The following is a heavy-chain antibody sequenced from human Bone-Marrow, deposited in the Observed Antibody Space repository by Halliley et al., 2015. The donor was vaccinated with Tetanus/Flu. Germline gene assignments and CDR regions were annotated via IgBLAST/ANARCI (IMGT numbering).Heavy chain of an antibody. V-gene: IGHV4-39*01. CDR1: GGPIISSNCY. Sequence: TLSLTCTVSGGPIISSNCYWGWIRQPPGKGLEWIGSMFSSGSTNYNPSLKSRVTISVDTSKNQFSLKLASVTAADSAVYYCAKGRPEGPSRGIDYWGQGTLVTVSS. D-gene: IGHD3-10*01. J-gene: IGHJ4*02. CDR2: MFSSGST. CDR3: AKGRPEGPSRGIDY.